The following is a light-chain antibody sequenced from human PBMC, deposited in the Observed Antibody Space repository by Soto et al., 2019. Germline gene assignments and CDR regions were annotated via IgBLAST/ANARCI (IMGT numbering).Light chain of an antibody. Sequence: EIVLTQSPATLSVSPGERATLSCRASQSVSSYLAWYQQKPGQPPRLLIYDASNSATGIPARFSGSGSYTAFTLTISSLEPEDFAVYYCQQRSYWPPSTVGQGTRLEIK. V-gene: IGKV3-11*01. CDR2: DAS. CDR3: QQRSYWPPST. J-gene: IGKJ5*01. CDR1: QSVSSY.